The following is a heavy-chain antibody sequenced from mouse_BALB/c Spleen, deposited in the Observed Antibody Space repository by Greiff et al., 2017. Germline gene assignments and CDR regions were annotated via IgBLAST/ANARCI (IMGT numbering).Heavy chain of an antibody. CDR2: IWAGGST. V-gene: IGHV2-9*02. CDR1: GFSLTSYG. CDR3: ARGGNWDGFAY. D-gene: IGHD4-1*01. J-gene: IGHJ3*01. Sequence: QVQLQQSGPGLVQPSQSLSITCTVSGFSLTSYGVHWVRQPPGKGLEWLGVIWAGGSTNYNSSLMSRLSISKDNSKSQVFLKMHSLQTDDTAMYYCARGGNWDGFAYWGQGTLVIVSA.